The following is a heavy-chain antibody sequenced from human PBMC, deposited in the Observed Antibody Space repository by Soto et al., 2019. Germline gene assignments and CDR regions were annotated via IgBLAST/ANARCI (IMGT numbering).Heavy chain of an antibody. CDR1: GFTFSDYY. D-gene: IGHD6-19*01. V-gene: IGHV3-11*06. CDR2: ISGSSSYT. Sequence: GGSLRLSXAASGFTFSDYYMSWIRQAPGKGLEWVSYISGSSSYTNYADSVKGRFTISRDNAKNSLYLQMNSLRAEDTAVYYCARDFRYSSGSIDYWGQGTLVTVSS. J-gene: IGHJ4*02. CDR3: ARDFRYSSGSIDY.